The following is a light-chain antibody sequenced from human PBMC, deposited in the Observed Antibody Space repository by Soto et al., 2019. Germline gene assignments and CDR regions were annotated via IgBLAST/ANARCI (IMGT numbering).Light chain of an antibody. Sequence: DIQMTQSPSTLSASVGDRVTITCRASQSISSWLAWYQQKPGKAPKLLIYKASSLESGVPSRFSGSGSGTEFTLTISSLQPDDFATYYCQPYNSYPYTFGQGTKRQIK. V-gene: IGKV1-5*03. CDR3: QPYNSYPYT. J-gene: IGKJ2*01. CDR2: KAS. CDR1: QSISSW.